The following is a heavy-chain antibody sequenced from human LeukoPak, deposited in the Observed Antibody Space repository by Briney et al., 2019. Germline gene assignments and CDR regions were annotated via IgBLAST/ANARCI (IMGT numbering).Heavy chain of an antibody. CDR2: MNPNSGNT. Sequence: ASVKVSCKASGYTFTSYDINWVRQATGQGLEWMGWMNPNSGNTGYAQKFQGRVTMTRNTSISTAYMELSSLRSEDTAVYYCARGVIGYSGYDLKPPYYFDYWGQGTPVTVSS. D-gene: IGHD5-12*01. CDR3: ARGVIGYSGYDLKPPYYFDY. J-gene: IGHJ4*02. CDR1: GYTFTSYD. V-gene: IGHV1-8*01.